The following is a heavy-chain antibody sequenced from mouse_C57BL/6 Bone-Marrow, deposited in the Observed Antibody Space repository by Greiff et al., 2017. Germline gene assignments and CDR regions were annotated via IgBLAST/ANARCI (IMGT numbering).Heavy chain of an antibody. J-gene: IGHJ3*01. CDR2: IYPRSGNT. CDR1: GYTFTSYG. D-gene: IGHD1-1*01. CDR3: ARGTTVVAEGFAY. V-gene: IGHV1-81*01. Sequence: VQLVESGAELARPGASVKLSCKASGYTFTSYGISWVKQRTGQGLEWIGEIYPRSGNTYYNEKFKGKATLTADKSSSTAYMELRSLTSEDSAVYFCARGTTVVAEGFAYWGQGTLVTVSA.